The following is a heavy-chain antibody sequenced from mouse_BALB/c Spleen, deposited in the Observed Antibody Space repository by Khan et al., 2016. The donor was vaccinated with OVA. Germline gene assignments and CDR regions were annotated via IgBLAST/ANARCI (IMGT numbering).Heavy chain of an antibody. CDR1: GFTFSDYG. D-gene: IGHD3-2*01. V-gene: IGHV5-15*02. J-gene: IGHJ2*01. CDR3: ARDPLDSSALDY. Sequence: EVELVESGGGLVQPGGSRKLSCAASGFTFSDYGMAWVRQAPGKGSEWVAFISNLAYSIYYADTVTGRFTISRENAKNTLYLEMSSLRSEDTAMYYCARDPLDSSALDYWGQGTTLTVSS. CDR2: ISNLAYSI.